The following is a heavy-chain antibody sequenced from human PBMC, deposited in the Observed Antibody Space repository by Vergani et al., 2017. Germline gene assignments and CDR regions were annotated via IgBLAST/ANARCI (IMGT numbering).Heavy chain of an antibody. CDR2: ISYDGSNK. V-gene: IGHV3-30-3*01. D-gene: IGHD2-15*01. Sequence: VQLVESGGGLVQPGRSLRLSCTASGFTFGDYAMSWFRQAPGKGLEWVAVISYDGSNKYYADSVKGRFTISRDNSKNTLYLQMNSLRAEDTAVYYCARDLIVVVVAATYNWFDPWGQGTLVTVSS. CDR1: GFTFGDYA. CDR3: ARDLIVVVVAATYNWFDP. J-gene: IGHJ5*02.